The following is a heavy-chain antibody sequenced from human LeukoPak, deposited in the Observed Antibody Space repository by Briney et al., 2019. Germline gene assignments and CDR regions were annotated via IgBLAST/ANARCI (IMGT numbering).Heavy chain of an antibody. V-gene: IGHV3-21*01. D-gene: IGHD3-22*01. CDR2: ISGSSNYV. Sequence: PGGSLRLSCAASGFPFSAYSMNWVRQAPGKGLEWVSSISGSSNYVFYADSVKGRFTISRDNAKDSLYLQMSGLRAEDTAVYYCAKAYYDSSGYSYYFDSWGQGTLVTVSS. CDR3: AKAYYDSSGYSYYFDS. CDR1: GFPFSAYS. J-gene: IGHJ4*02.